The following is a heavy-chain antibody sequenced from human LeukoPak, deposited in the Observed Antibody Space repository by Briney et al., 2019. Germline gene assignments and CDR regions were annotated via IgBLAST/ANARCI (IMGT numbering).Heavy chain of an antibody. D-gene: IGHD6-13*01. J-gene: IGHJ4*02. V-gene: IGHV3-74*01. CDR3: LVGAAAGSFFDY. CDR1: GFTFSSYW. Sequence: PGGSLRLSCAASGFTFSSYWMHWVRQAPGKGLVWVSRINTDGSSTSYADSVKGRFTISRDNSKNTLYLQMNSLRAEDTAVYYCLVGAAAGSFFDYWGQGTLVTVSS. CDR2: INTDGSST.